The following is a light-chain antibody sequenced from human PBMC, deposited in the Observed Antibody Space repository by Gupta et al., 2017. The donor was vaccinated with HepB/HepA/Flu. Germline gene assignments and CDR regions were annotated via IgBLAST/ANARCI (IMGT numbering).Light chain of an antibody. J-gene: IGKJ1*01. Sequence: DILLTQSPLSLPVTPGEPSSISCRSSQSLPHSNGFTYLDWYLQKPGQSPQLLLSLGAHRAPGVPDRISGSGSGTDFTLKISRVEAEDVGVYYCMQPLHTPWTFGQGTKVEIK. V-gene: IGKV2-28*01. CDR1: QSLPHSNGFTY. CDR2: LGA. CDR3: MQPLHTPWT.